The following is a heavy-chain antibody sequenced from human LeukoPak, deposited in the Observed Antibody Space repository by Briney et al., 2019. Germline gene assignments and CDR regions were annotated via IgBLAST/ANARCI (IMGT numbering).Heavy chain of an antibody. CDR3: ARLGHDILTGFSAYFDY. V-gene: IGHV5-51*01. D-gene: IGHD3-9*01. CDR1: GYSFTSYW. Sequence: GESLKISCKGSGYSFTSYWIGWVRQMPGKGLEWMGIIYPGDSDTRYSPSFQGQVTISADKSISTAYLQWSSLKASDTAVYYCARLGHDILTGFSAYFDYWGQGTLVTVSS. CDR2: IYPGDSDT. J-gene: IGHJ4*02.